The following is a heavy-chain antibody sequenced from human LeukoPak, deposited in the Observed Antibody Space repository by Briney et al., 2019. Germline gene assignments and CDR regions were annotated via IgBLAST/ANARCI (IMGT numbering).Heavy chain of an antibody. J-gene: IGHJ4*02. CDR2: IYYSGST. D-gene: IGHD3-22*01. CDR1: GGSISSYY. Sequence: SETLSLTCTVSGGSISSYYWSWIRQPPGKGLEWIGYIYYSGSTNYNPSLKSRVTISLDTSKTQFSLKLSSVTAADTAVYYCAGARSSGYPDYWGQGTLVTVSS. V-gene: IGHV4-59*01. CDR3: AGARSSGYPDY.